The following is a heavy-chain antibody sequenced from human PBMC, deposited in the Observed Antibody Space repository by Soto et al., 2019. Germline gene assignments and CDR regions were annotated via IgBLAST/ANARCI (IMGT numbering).Heavy chain of an antibody. V-gene: IGHV6-1*01. D-gene: IGHD1-26*01. CDR1: GDSVSSSSVT. Sequence: QVQLQQSEPGLVKPSQTLSLTCAISGDSVSSSSVTWNWIRQSPSRGLEWLGRTYYRSKWYNDYAESVKSRITINPDTSKHQCSLHLNSVTPEDAAVYYCVRLIGNSWLDFWGQGTLVTVSS. J-gene: IGHJ5*01. CDR2: TYYRSKWYN. CDR3: VRLIGNSWLDF.